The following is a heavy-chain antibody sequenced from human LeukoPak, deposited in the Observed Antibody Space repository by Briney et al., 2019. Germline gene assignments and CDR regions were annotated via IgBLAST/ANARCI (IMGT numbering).Heavy chain of an antibody. CDR2: IYSGGST. CDR3: AKAIADSYGSFDY. V-gene: IGHV3-53*01. D-gene: IGHD5-18*01. CDR1: GFTVSSNY. Sequence: GGSLRLSCAASGFTVSSNYMSWVRQAPGKGLEWVSVIYSGGSTYYADSVKGRFTISRDNSKKTLYLQMNSLRAEDTAVYYCAKAIADSYGSFDYWGQGTLVTVSS. J-gene: IGHJ4*02.